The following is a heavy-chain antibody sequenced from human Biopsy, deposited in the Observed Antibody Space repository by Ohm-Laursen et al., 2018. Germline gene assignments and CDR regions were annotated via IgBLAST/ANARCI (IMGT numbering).Heavy chain of an antibody. CDR1: GDTISSYY. J-gene: IGHJ2*01. CDR2: VCETGGT. CDR3: ARDRGYYSDRTVPGYFDL. Sequence: SQTLSLTCTVSGDTISSYYWSWIRQPPGKGLQWIGYVCETGGTDYNPSLQSRVTISDDTSKNHFSLRLRSVTPADTAIYYCARDRGYYSDRTVPGYFDLWGRGTLVTVSS. D-gene: IGHD3-22*01. V-gene: IGHV4-59*01.